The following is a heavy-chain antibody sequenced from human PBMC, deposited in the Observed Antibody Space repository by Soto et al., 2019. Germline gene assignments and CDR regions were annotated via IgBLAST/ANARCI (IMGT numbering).Heavy chain of an antibody. J-gene: IGHJ4*02. Sequence: EVQLLESGGGLVQPGGSLRLSCAASGFTFSSYAMSWVRQAPGKGLEWVSAISGSGGSTYYADSVKGRFTISRDNSKNTLYQQMNSLRAEDTAVYYCVKCDSSGLQYGRRLLWGQGTLVTVSS. D-gene: IGHD3-22*01. CDR2: ISGSGGST. CDR3: VKCDSSGLQYGRRLL. V-gene: IGHV3-23*01. CDR1: GFTFSSYA.